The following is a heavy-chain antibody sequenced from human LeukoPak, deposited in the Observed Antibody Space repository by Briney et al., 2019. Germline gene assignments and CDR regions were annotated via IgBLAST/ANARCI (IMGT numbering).Heavy chain of an antibody. CDR2: MNPNSGVT. CDR3: ARGDYDSGRFYIT. CDR1: GYTFTSYH. V-gene: IGHV1-8*01. J-gene: IGHJ4*02. Sequence: ASVKVSCKASGYTFTSYHMQWVRQATGQGLEWMGWMNPNSGVTGYAQKFQDRVTMTRDTSISTAYMELSSLRSDDTAVYYCARGDYDSGRFYITWGQGTLVTVSS. D-gene: IGHD3-22*01.